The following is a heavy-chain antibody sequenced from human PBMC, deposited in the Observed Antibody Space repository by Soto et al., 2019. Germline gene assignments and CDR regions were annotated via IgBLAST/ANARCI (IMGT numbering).Heavy chain of an antibody. CDR2: IYWDDDN. Sequence: SGPTLVNPTQTLTLTCTFSGFSLSTSGVGVGWIRQPPGKALEWLALIYWDDDNRYSPSLQSRLTITKDTSKNQVVLTMTNMDPVDTATYYCAVLIEFRSSSFFGYWGQGTLVTVSS. J-gene: IGHJ4*02. D-gene: IGHD6-6*01. V-gene: IGHV2-5*02. CDR3: AVLIEFRSSSFFGY. CDR1: GFSLSTSGVG.